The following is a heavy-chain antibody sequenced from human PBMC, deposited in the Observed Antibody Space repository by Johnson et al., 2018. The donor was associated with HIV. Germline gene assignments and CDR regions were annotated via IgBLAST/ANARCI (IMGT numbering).Heavy chain of an antibody. CDR1: GFSFGDYA. CDR2: ISFDGTTL. Sequence: QVQLVESGGGVVQPGGSLRLSCAASGFSFGDYAMHWVRQAPGKGLEWVAVISFDGTTLYYANSAEGRFPISSDNSRDTLSLQMNSLRVEDTALYYCARARLLWFRELWPHDAFDIWGQGTKVTVSS. CDR3: ARARLLWFRELWPHDAFDI. V-gene: IGHV3-30-3*01. J-gene: IGHJ3*02. D-gene: IGHD3-10*01.